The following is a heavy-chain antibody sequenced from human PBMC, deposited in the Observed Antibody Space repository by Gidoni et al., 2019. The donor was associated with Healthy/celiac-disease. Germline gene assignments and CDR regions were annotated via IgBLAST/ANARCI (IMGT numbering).Heavy chain of an antibody. CDR1: GFPFDDYA. J-gene: IGHJ5*02. CDR2: ISWNSGSI. CDR3: AKAPFWNTNWFDP. Sequence: EVQLVESGGGLVQPGRSLRLSCAASGFPFDDYAMHWVRQAPGKGLEWVSGISWNSGSIGYADSVKGRFTISRDNAKNSLYLQMNSLRAEDTALYYCAKAPFWNTNWFDPWGQGTLVTVSS. V-gene: IGHV3-9*01. D-gene: IGHD1-1*01.